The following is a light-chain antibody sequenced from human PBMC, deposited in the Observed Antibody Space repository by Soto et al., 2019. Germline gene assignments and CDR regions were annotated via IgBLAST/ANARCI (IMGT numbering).Light chain of an antibody. CDR3: QQYGSSPLT. V-gene: IGKV3-20*01. CDR1: QSVSSSY. J-gene: IGKJ1*01. Sequence: EIVLTQSPGTLSLSPGERATLSCRASQSVSSSYLAWYQQKPGQAPRLLIYGASSRATGIPDRFSGSGSGTDFTITISRLEPEDFAVYYWQQYGSSPLTFGQGTKVEIK. CDR2: GAS.